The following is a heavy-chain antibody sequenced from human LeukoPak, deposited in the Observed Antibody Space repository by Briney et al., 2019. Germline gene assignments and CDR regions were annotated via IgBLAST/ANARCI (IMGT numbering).Heavy chain of an antibody. CDR1: GYTFTSYD. Sequence: ASVKVSCKASGYTFTSYDINWVRQATGQGLEWMGWMNPNSGNTGYAQKFQGRVTMTTDTSTSTAYMELRSLRSDDTAVYYCARNRRYFDWLLYDAFDIWGQGTMVTVSS. D-gene: IGHD3-9*01. V-gene: IGHV1-8*01. CDR3: ARNRRYFDWLLYDAFDI. CDR2: MNPNSGNT. J-gene: IGHJ3*02.